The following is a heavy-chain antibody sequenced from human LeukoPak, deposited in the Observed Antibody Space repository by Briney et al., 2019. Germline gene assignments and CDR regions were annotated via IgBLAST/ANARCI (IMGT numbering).Heavy chain of an antibody. CDR3: ARVRTYYDSSGWTPLWFDP. Sequence: SETLSLTCTVSGGSISSYYWSWIRQPPGKGLEWIGYIYYSGSTNYNPSLKSRVTISVDTSKNQFSLKLSSVTAADTAVYYCARVRTYYDSSGWTPLWFDPWGQGTLVTVPS. CDR1: GGSISSYY. V-gene: IGHV4-59*01. D-gene: IGHD3-22*01. CDR2: IYYSGST. J-gene: IGHJ5*02.